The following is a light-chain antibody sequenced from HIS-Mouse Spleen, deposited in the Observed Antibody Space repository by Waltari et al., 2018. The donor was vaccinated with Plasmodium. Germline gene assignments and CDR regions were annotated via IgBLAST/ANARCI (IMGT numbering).Light chain of an antibody. Sequence: SYELTQPPSVSVSPGQTASITCSGDKLGDKYAWWYQQKPGQSPGLVIYQDSKRPSGIPERFSGSNSGNTATLTISGTQAMDEADYYCQAWDSSTAVFGGGTKLTVL. J-gene: IGLJ3*02. CDR1: KLGDKY. CDR3: QAWDSSTAV. V-gene: IGLV3-1*01. CDR2: QDS.